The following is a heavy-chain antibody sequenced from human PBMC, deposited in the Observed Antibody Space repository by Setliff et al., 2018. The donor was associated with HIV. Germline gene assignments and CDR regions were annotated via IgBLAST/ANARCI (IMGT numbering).Heavy chain of an antibody. J-gene: IGHJ6*03. Sequence: ASVKVSCKASGYTLSSYGISWVRQAPGQGLEWMGWISGFNGKINYAENFQGRVTLTTDSSASTAHMELWSLTSDDTAVYYCARDLGGEHDYADPAYMDVWGKGTTVTVSS. D-gene: IGHD4-17*01. CDR1: GYTLSSYG. CDR3: ARDLGGEHDYADPAYMDV. CDR2: ISGFNGKI. V-gene: IGHV1-18*01.